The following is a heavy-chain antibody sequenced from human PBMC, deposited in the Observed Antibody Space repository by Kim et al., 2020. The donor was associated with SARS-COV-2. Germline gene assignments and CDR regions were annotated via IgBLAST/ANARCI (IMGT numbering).Heavy chain of an antibody. Sequence: SETLSLTCTVSGGSISSGDYYWSWIRQPPGKGLEWIGYIYYSGSTYYNSSLKSRVTISVETSKNQFSLKLSSVTAADTAVYYCAREKGSGSYYKICYYYGMDVWGQGTTVTVSS. CDR3: AREKGSGSYYKICYYYGMDV. CDR2: IYYSGST. CDR1: GGSISSGDYY. D-gene: IGHD3-10*01. J-gene: IGHJ6*02. V-gene: IGHV4-30-4*02.